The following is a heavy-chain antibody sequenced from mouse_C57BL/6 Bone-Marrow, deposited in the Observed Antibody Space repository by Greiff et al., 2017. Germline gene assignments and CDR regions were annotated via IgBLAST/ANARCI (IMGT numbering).Heavy chain of an antibody. CDR2: IDPENGDT. Sequence: VQLKESGAELVRPGASVKLSCTASGFNIKDDYMHWVKQRPEQGLEWIGWIDPENGDTEYASKFQGKATITADTSSNTAYLQLTSLTSEDTAVYYCTTNGGYWGQGTTLTVSS. V-gene: IGHV14-4*01. CDR1: GFNIKDDY. J-gene: IGHJ2*01. CDR3: TTNGGY.